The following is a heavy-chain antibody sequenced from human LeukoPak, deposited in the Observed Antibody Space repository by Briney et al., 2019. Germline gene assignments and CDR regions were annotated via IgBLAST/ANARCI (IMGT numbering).Heavy chain of an antibody. CDR1: GFIVSTNY. Sequence: GGSLRLSCAASGFIVSTNYMSWVRQAPGKGLEWVSAIYANGVTYYADSVKGRFTISRDNSKNTLYLQMNSLRAEDTAVYYCARVKTPGIASAPFDPWGQGTLVTVSS. CDR3: ARVKTPGIASAPFDP. V-gene: IGHV3-53*01. J-gene: IGHJ5*02. D-gene: IGHD6-13*01. CDR2: IYANGVT.